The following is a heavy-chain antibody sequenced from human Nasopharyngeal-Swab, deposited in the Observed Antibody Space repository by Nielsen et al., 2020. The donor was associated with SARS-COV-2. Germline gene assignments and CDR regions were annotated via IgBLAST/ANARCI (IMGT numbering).Heavy chain of an antibody. V-gene: IGHV4-4*02. CDR3: VRHRESSCWCFQH. Sequence: SETLSLTCALSAGSFSSETWWSWSRQPPGKGLEWIGQIDHSGITNYNPSVTSRVIISLDKSKSQYSMKVTSVTAADTAVYYCVRHRESSCWCFQHWGQGTLVTVSS. J-gene: IGHJ1*01. CDR1: AGSFSSETW. CDR2: IDHSGIT. D-gene: IGHD6-19*01.